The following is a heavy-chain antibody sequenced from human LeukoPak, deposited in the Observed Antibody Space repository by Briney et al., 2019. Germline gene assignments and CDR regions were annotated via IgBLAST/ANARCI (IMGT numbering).Heavy chain of an antibody. Sequence: SETLSLTCTVSGGPISSYYWSWIRQPAGKGLEWIGSIYHSGSTYYNPSLKSRVTISVDTSKNQFSLKLSSVTAADTAVYYCARLVRFLEWLPSWGQGTLVTVSS. D-gene: IGHD3-3*01. CDR2: IYHSGST. CDR1: GGPISSYY. J-gene: IGHJ4*02. CDR3: ARLVRFLEWLPS. V-gene: IGHV4-4*07.